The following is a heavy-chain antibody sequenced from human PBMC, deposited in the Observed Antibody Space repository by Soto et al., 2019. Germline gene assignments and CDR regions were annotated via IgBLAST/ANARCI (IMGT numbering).Heavy chain of an antibody. D-gene: IGHD2-15*01. CDR1: GFTFSSYA. V-gene: IGHV3-23*01. J-gene: IGHJ4*02. Sequence: GGSLRLSCAASGFTFSSYAMSWVRQAPGKGLEWVSAISGSGGSTYYADSVKGRFTISRDNSKNTLYLQMNSLRAEDTAVYYCAKDTIVVVVAATLYFDYWGQGTLVTVSS. CDR3: AKDTIVVVVAATLYFDY. CDR2: ISGSGGST.